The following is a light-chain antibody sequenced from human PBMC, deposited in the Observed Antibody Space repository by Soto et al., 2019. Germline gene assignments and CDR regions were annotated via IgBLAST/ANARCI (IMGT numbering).Light chain of an antibody. Sequence: QSVLTQPPSLSAAPGQKVTISCSGSSSNIGKNYVSWYQQVPGTAPKLLIYEDNRRRSGLPDRFSGSKSGTSATLGITGLQTGDEADYYCGTWDSCLSVYVFGTGTKLTVL. CDR3: GTWDSCLSVYV. J-gene: IGLJ1*01. CDR2: EDN. V-gene: IGLV1-51*02. CDR1: SSNIGKNY.